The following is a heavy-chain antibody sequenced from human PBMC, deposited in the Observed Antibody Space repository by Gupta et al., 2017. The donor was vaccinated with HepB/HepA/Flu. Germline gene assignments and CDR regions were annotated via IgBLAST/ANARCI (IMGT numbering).Heavy chain of an antibody. CDR3: ARNPPRPGFLEWVSYCFDS. V-gene: IGHV3-7*01. D-gene: IGHD3-3*01. J-gene: IGHJ4*02. CDR2: IKQDGSEK. Sequence: EVQLVESGGGLVQPGGSLRLSCAASGFPFSTYWMSWVRQAPGKGLEWVANIKQDGSEKYYVDSVKGRFTISRDNAKNSLNLQMNVLRAEDTAVYYCARNPPRPGFLEWVSYCFDSWGQGTLVTVSS. CDR1: GFPFSTYW.